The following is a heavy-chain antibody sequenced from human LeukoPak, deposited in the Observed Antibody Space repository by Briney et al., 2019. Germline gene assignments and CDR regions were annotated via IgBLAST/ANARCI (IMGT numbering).Heavy chain of an antibody. CDR1: GFTFTSSA. CDR3: AASSPITIFGVFGMDV. V-gene: IGHV1-58*02. J-gene: IGHJ6*02. Sequence: SVKVSCKASGFTFTSSAMQWVRQARGQRLEWIGWIVVGSGNTNYAQKFRERVTITRDMSTSTAYMELSSLRSEDTAVYYCAASSPITIFGVFGMDVWGQGTTVTVSS. CDR2: IVVGSGNT. D-gene: IGHD3-3*01.